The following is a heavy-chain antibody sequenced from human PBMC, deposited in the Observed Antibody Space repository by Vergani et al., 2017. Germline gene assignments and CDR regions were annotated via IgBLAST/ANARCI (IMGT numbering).Heavy chain of an antibody. V-gene: IGHV3-23*04. D-gene: IGHD2-21*02. CDR1: GFTFSSYA. CDR2: ISGSGGST. Sequence: EVQLVESGGGLVQPGGSLRLSCAASGFTFSSYAMSWVRQAPGKGLEWVSAISGSGGSTYYADSVKGRFTISRDNSKNTLYLQMNSLRAEDTAVYYCAKGMDCGGDCYYYFDYWGQGTLVTVSS. CDR3: AKGMDCGGDCYYYFDY. J-gene: IGHJ4*02.